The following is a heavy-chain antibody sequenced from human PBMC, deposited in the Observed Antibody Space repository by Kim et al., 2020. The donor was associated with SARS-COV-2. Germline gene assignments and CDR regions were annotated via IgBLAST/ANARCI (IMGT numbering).Heavy chain of an antibody. Sequence: GSTNYHPSLKSRVTISVDSSKNQFSLKLSSVTAADTAVYYCGLNQYYFDYWGQGTLVTVSS. V-gene: IGHV4-59*01. D-gene: IGHD2-2*01. J-gene: IGHJ4*02. CDR3: GLNQYYFDY. CDR2: GST.